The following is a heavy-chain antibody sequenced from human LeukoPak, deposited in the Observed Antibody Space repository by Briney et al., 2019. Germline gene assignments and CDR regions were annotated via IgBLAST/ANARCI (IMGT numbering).Heavy chain of an antibody. CDR3: ARDLGYYSRFYGMDV. D-gene: IGHD3-10*01. J-gene: IGHJ6*02. CDR1: GFTFSSYW. Sequence: GGSLRLSCAAPGFTFSSYWMHWVRQAPGKGLVWVSRINSDGSSTSYADSVKGRFTISRDNAKNTLYLQMNSLRAEDTAVYYCARDLGYYSRFYGMDVWGQGTTVTVSS. V-gene: IGHV3-74*01. CDR2: INSDGSST.